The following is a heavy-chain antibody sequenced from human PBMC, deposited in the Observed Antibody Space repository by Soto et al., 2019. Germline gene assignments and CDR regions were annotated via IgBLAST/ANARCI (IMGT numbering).Heavy chain of an antibody. CDR2: ISNDGSNK. CDR3: VKGFGNYWAFDS. J-gene: IGHJ4*02. CDR1: GFSFSTYG. Sequence: QVHLVESGGGVVQPGRSLRLSCAASGFSFSTYGMHWVRQAPGKGLEWVAFISNDGSNKYYADSVKGGFTISRDKSKNTRYLQMNSLRAADTAVYYGVKGFGNYWAFDSWGQETLVTVSS. D-gene: IGHD1-26*01. V-gene: IGHV3-30*18.